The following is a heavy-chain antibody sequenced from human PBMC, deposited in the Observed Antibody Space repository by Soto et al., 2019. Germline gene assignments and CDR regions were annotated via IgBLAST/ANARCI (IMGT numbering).Heavy chain of an antibody. CDR1: GLSLRTTGVG. J-gene: IGHJ6*02. Sequence: QVTLKESGPTLVKPTQTLTLTCTVSGLSLRTTGVGVGWVRQPPGKALEWLALLYWDDDKRYSPSLRSRLTIAKDISEQQVVLTMTNMDTVDTATYYCVQSRCGGDCLEIYSSHAYNGLDVWGQGTTVTVSS. V-gene: IGHV2-5*02. D-gene: IGHD2-21*02. CDR3: VQSRCGGDCLEIYSSHAYNGLDV. CDR2: LYWDDDK.